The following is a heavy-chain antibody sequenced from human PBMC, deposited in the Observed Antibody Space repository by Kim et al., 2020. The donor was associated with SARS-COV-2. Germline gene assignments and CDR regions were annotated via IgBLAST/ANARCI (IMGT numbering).Heavy chain of an antibody. Sequence: SETLSLTCAVYGGSFSGYYWSWIRQPPGKGLEWIGEINHSGSTNYNPSLKSRVTISVDTSKNQFSLKLSSVTAADTAVYYCASCYYDSSGYYIDYWGQGTLVTVSS. J-gene: IGHJ4*02. V-gene: IGHV4-34*01. CDR2: INHSGST. CDR1: GGSFSGYY. D-gene: IGHD3-22*01. CDR3: ASCYYDSSGYYIDY.